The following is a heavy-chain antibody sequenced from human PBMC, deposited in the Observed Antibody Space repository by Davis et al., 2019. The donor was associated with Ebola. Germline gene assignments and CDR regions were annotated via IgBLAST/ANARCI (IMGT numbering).Heavy chain of an antibody. Sequence: GESLKISCSASGFIFSTYVMSWVRQAPGKGLEWVSTYGTGADTYYADSVKGRFTISRDNSKNTLYLQMNGLRVEDTAIYYCAKDNRNIWSEVWGQGTNVTVSS. CDR2: GTGADT. D-gene: IGHD2/OR15-2a*01. CDR1: GFIFSTYV. J-gene: IGHJ3*01. V-gene: IGHV3-23*01. CDR3: AKDNRNIWSEV.